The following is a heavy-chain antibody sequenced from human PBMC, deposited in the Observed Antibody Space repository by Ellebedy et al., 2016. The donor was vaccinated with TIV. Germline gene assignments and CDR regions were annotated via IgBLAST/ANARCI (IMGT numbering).Heavy chain of an antibody. J-gene: IGHJ4*02. CDR3: ARGYCSGHICRGPGGY. V-gene: IGHV3-7*01. Sequence: GGSLRLSCAASGFTFSSYWMSWVRQAPGRGLEWVANLKQDGSEEYYVDSVKDRFTISRDNSKEPLYLQMGSLRAEDMAVYYCARGYCSGHICRGPGGYWGQGTLVTVSS. CDR2: LKQDGSEE. D-gene: IGHD2-15*01. CDR1: GFTFSSYW.